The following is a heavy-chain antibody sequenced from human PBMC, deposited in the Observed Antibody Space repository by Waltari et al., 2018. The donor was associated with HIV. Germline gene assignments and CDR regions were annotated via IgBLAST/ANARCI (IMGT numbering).Heavy chain of an antibody. CDR3: ASSTSRVSPLKADAFDI. Sequence: QVQLVQSGAEVKKPGSSVKVSCKASGGTFSSYTINWVRQAPGQGLEWMGRIFLVRGVANYEQKFQGRVTIIADKSTSTAYMELVSLRSEDTAVYYCASSTSRVSPLKADAFDIWGQGTMVTVSS. CDR2: IFLVRGVA. CDR1: GGTFSSYT. J-gene: IGHJ3*02. V-gene: IGHV1-69*02.